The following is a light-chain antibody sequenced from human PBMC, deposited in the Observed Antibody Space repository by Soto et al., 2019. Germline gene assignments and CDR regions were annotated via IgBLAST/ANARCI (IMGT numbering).Light chain of an antibody. CDR1: QTLLYRNGNNY. CDR2: LAS. V-gene: IGKV2-28*01. Sequence: DIVMTQSPLSLPVTPGESASISCRSSQTLLYRNGNNYLNWYLQKPGQSPQLLIFLASNRASGVXDXCSGSGSGTDFTLRITRVEAEDVGVYYCMQALQSPLTFGGGTRVEIK. CDR3: MQALQSPLT. J-gene: IGKJ4*01.